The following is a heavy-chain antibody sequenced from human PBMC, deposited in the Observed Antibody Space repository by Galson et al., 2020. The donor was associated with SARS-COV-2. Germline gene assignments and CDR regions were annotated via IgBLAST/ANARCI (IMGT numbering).Heavy chain of an antibody. D-gene: IGHD1-7*01. CDR2: IYFSGNT. V-gene: IGHV4-59*01. J-gene: IGHJ4*02. Sequence: TLSLTCAVSGDSIMSYYWSWIRQTPGRGLEWIGYIYFSGNTNYNPSLKSRVTMSVDTSKNQFSLRLNSMTAADTAVYYCARGELLHDYWGQGTLVTVSS. CDR3: ARGELLHDY. CDR1: GDSIMSYY.